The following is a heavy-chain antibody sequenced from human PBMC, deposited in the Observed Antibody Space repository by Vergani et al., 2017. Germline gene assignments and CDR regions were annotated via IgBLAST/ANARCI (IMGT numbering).Heavy chain of an antibody. CDR2: TRNKANSYTT. CDR1: GFTFSDHY. J-gene: IGHJ6*02. Sequence: EMQLVESGGGLVQPGGSLRLSCAASGFTFSDHYMDWVRQAPGKGLEWVGRTRNKANSYTTEYAASVKGRFIVSRDASESSLYLQMNSLQTEDTAVYYCARDPDIVVVPAAPYYYYCYGMDVWGQGP. D-gene: IGHD2-2*01. CDR3: ARDPDIVVVPAAPYYYYCYGMDV. V-gene: IGHV3-72*01.